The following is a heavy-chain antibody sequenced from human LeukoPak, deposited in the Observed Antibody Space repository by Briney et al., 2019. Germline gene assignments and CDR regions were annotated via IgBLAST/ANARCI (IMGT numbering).Heavy chain of an antibody. CDR3: AREPFPGLGNLDY. D-gene: IGHD4-23*01. Sequence: SVKVSCKASGGTFSSYAIGWVRQAPGQGLEWMGGIIPIFGTANYAQKFQGRVTITADESTSTAYMELSSLRSEDTAVYYCAREPFPGLGNLDYWGQGTLVTVSS. CDR1: GGTFSSYA. J-gene: IGHJ4*02. CDR2: IIPIFGTA. V-gene: IGHV1-69*13.